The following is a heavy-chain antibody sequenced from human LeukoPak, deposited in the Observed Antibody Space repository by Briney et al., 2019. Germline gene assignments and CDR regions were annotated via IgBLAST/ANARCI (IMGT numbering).Heavy chain of an antibody. CDR1: GGSISSYY. V-gene: IGHV4-59*01. J-gene: IGHJ4*02. CDR2: IYYSGST. Sequence: SETLSLTCTVSGGSISSYYWSCIRQPPGKGLEWIGYIYYSGSTNYNPSLKSRVTISVDTSKNQFSLKLSSVTAADTAVYYCASKRDLTIWGQGTLVTVSS. CDR3: ASKRDLTI. D-gene: IGHD2-21*02.